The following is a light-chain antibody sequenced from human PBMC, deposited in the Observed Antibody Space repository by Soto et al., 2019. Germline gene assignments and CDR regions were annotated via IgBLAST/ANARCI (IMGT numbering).Light chain of an antibody. CDR3: QQYYYTPIT. Sequence: EIVLTQSPGTLSLSPGERATLSCRASQSVSNNYLAWYQQKPGQAPRLLIDGASSRATGIPDRFNGSGSGTDFTLTISSLQVEDVAIYYCQQYYYTPITFGQGTRLEIK. CDR2: GAS. V-gene: IGKV3-20*01. J-gene: IGKJ5*01. CDR1: QSVSNNY.